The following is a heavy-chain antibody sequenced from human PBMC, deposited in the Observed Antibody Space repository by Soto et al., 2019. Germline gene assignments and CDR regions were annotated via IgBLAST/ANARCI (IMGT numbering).Heavy chain of an antibody. D-gene: IGHD3-9*01. CDR2: IYGGGST. J-gene: IGHJ3*02. Sequence: GSLRLSCAASGFTVSSNYMSWVRQAPGKGLEWVSVIYGGGSTYYADSVKGRFTISRDNSKNTLYLQMNSLRAEDTAVYYCARAYYDILTGYSPGIGAFDIWGQGTMVTVSS. V-gene: IGHV3-53*01. CDR3: ARAYYDILTGYSPGIGAFDI. CDR1: GFTVSSNY.